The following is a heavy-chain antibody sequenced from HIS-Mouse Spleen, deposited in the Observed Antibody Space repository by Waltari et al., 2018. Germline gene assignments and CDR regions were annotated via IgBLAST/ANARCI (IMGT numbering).Heavy chain of an antibody. CDR3: ARGRSPATVTIGYYFDY. CDR1: GGSFSGYY. CDR2: INHSGST. Sequence: QVQLQQWGAGLLKPSETLSLTCAVYGGSFSGYYWSWIRQPPGKGLEGNGEINHSGSTSHTPALKSRVTMSVDTAKNQFSLKLSSVTAADTAVYYCARGRSPATVTIGYYFDYWGQGTLVTVSS. J-gene: IGHJ4*02. V-gene: IGHV4-34*01. D-gene: IGHD4-17*01.